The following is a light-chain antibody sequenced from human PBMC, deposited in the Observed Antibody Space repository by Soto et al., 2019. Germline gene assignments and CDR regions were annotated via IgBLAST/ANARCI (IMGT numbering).Light chain of an antibody. V-gene: IGLV2-23*02. Sequence: QSVLTQPASVSGAPGQSITISCTGSSSDVGGYNFVPWYRQEPGKAPKLLIYEVTRRPSGVSDRFSGSKSDSTASLTISGLQAEDEAVYYCCSFASTLCFRVLFGGGTKLTVL. CDR3: CSFASTLCFRVL. J-gene: IGLJ2*01. CDR2: EVT. CDR1: SSDVGGYNF.